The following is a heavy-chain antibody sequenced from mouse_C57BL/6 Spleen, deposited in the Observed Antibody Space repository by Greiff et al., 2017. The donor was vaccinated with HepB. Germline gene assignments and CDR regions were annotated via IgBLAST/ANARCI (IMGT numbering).Heavy chain of an antibody. CDR3: AMGLRHSFDY. Sequence: EVKLEESGGGLVKPGGSLKLSCAASGFTFSDYGMHWVRQAPEKGLEWVAYISSGSSTIYYADTVKGRFTISRDNAKNTLFLQMTSLRSEDTAMYYCAMGLRHSFDYWGQGTTLTVSS. CDR2: ISSGSSTI. V-gene: IGHV5-17*01. J-gene: IGHJ2*01. CDR1: GFTFSDYG. D-gene: IGHD2-2*01.